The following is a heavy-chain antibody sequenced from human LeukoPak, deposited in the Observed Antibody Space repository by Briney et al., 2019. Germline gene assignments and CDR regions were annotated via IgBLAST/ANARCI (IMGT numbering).Heavy chain of an antibody. V-gene: IGHV3-30*18. CDR3: AKAPEEFYPVAGEH. Sequence: GGSLRLSCAASGFTFSSYGMHWVRQAPGKGLEWVAVISYDGSNKYYADSVKGRFTISRDNSKNTLYLQMNSLRAEDTAVYYCAKAPEEFYPVAGEHWDQGTLVTVSS. CDR1: GFTFSSYG. CDR2: ISYDGSNK. D-gene: IGHD6-19*01. J-gene: IGHJ4*02.